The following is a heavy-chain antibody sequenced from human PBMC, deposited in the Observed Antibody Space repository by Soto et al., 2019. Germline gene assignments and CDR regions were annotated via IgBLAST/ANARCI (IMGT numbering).Heavy chain of an antibody. CDR2: IIPIFGTA. V-gene: IGHV1-69*13. CDR1: GGTFSSYA. J-gene: IGHJ5*02. D-gene: IGHD6-6*01. Sequence: GASVKVSCKASGGTFSSYAISWVRQAPGQGLEWMGGIIPIFGTADYAQKFQGRVTITADESTSTAYMELSSLRSEDTAVYYCARWGLELRVAAQYNWFDPWG. CDR3: ARWGLELRVAAQYNWFDP.